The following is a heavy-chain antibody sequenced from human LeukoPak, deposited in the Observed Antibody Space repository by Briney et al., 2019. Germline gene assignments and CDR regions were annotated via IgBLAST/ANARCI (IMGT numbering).Heavy chain of an antibody. CDR3: ARDPGDSSGWLYNWFDP. Sequence: GGFLRLSCAASGFTFSTYSMNWVRQAPGKGLEWISYISSSSDTIYYADSVKGRFTISRDNAENSLYLQMHSLRAEDTAVYYCARDPGDSSGWLYNWFDPWGQGTLVTVSS. V-gene: IGHV3-48*04. CDR1: GFTFSTYS. J-gene: IGHJ5*02. D-gene: IGHD6-19*01. CDR2: ISSSSDTI.